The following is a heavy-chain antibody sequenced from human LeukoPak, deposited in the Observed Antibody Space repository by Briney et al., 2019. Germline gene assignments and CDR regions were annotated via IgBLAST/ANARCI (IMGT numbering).Heavy chain of an antibody. V-gene: IGHV4-39*07. D-gene: IGHD5-18*01. Sequence: PPETLSLTCAVSGDSISSSPYYWVWIRQPPGKGLEWIGGVFYSGTTYYNPSLKSRVTISVDTSKNQFSLQLRAVTAADTAVYYCARGGYQQTSTFDFWGQGTLVTVSS. CDR2: VFYSGTT. CDR1: GDSISSSPYY. CDR3: ARGGYQQTSTFDF. J-gene: IGHJ4*02.